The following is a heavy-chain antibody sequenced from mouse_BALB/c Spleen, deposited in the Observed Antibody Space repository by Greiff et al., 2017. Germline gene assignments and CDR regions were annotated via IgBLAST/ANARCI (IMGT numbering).Heavy chain of an antibody. V-gene: IGHV1-4*02. D-gene: IGHD1-2*01. CDR2: INPSSGYT. J-gene: IGHJ3*01. CDR1: GYTFTSYT. CDR3: ARTTATAWFAY. Sequence: VKLVESAAELARPGASVKMSCKASGYTFTSYTMHWVKQRPGQGLEWIGYINPSSGYTEYNQKFKDKTTLTADKSSSTAYMQLSSLTSEDSAVYYCARTTATAWFAYWGQGTLVTVSA.